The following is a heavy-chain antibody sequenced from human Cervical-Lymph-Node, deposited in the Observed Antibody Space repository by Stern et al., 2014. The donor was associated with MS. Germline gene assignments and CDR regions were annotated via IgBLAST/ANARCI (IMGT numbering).Heavy chain of an antibody. V-gene: IGHV3-53*01. CDR3: ARGGSSWSPLGFVNH. J-gene: IGHJ4*02. CDR1: WLFVSTNY. D-gene: IGHD6-13*01. CDR2: VYRDGST. Sequence: EVKLVESGGGFIPPGGALSLFCAAFWLFVSTNYMTWVRQAPGQGLECVSIVYRDGSTYYAVSVKGGLIRSRDNYLNHLFLQMNSLIDDNTAVYYCARGGSSWSPLGFVNHWGQGTLVTVSS.